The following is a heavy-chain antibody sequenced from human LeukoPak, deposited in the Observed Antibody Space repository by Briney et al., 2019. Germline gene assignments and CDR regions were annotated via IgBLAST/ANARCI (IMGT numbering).Heavy chain of an antibody. CDR3: ARAGSYYFDY. Sequence: PGGSLRLSCAASGFTFSSYGMHWVRQAPGKGLEWVAFIRYDGSNKYYADSVKGRFTISRDNSKNTLYLQMNSLRAEDTAVYYCARAGSYYFDYWGQGTLVTVSS. CDR1: GFTFSSYG. D-gene: IGHD1-26*01. V-gene: IGHV3-30*02. J-gene: IGHJ4*02. CDR2: IRYDGSNK.